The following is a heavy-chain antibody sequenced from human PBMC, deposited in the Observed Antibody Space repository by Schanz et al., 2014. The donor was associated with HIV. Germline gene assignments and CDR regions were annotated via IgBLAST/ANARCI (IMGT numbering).Heavy chain of an antibody. D-gene: IGHD3-16*01. Sequence: EVQLVESGGGLVQPGRSLRLSCAASGFSFDDYAMHWVRQAPGKGLEWVSGISWNSGSIGYADSVKGRFTISRDNAKNSLYLQMNSLRAEDTALYYCAKDMGAGGSPPFSLWG. V-gene: IGHV3-9*01. CDR1: GFSFDDYA. CDR2: ISWNSGSI. CDR3: AKDMGAGGSPPFSL. J-gene: IGHJ2*01.